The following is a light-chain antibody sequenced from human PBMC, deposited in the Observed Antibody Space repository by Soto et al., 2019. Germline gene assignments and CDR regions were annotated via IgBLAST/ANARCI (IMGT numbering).Light chain of an antibody. Sequence: QSVLTQPAPVSGSPGQSITISCTGTSSDVGNYNLVSWYQQHPRKAPKLMIYGANKRPSGVSTRFSGSKSGNTASLTISGLQAEDEAEYYCCSYAGSRTYVFGTGTKVTVL. J-gene: IGLJ1*01. CDR3: CSYAGSRTYV. CDR2: GAN. V-gene: IGLV2-23*01. CDR1: SSDVGNYNL.